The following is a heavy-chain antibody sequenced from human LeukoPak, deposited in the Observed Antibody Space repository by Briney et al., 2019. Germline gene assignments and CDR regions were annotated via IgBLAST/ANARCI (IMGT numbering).Heavy chain of an antibody. J-gene: IGHJ4*02. V-gene: IGHV4-34*01. CDR2: INHSGST. CDR1: GGSFSGYY. Sequence: PSETLSLTCAVYGGSFSGYYWSWIRQPPGKGLEWIGEINHSGSTNYNPSLKSRVTISVDTSKNQFSLKLSSVTAADTAVYYRVGLRFLEGGPRFDYWGQGTLVTVSS. D-gene: IGHD3-3*01. CDR3: VGLRFLEGGPRFDY.